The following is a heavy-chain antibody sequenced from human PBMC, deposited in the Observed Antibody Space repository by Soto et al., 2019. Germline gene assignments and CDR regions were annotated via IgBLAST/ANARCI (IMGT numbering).Heavy chain of an antibody. CDR2: ISGFNGQT. J-gene: IGHJ4*02. CDR3: ARVDPRGVAVVRDY. Sequence: ASVKVSCKASGNTFASHGFSWVRQAPGQGIEWMGWISGFNGQTNYALKFQGRVTLTTDTSTSTAYMELRSLRSDDTAVYFCARVDPRGVAVVRDYWGQGTLVTVSS. V-gene: IGHV1-18*01. D-gene: IGHD3-10*01. CDR1: GNTFASHG.